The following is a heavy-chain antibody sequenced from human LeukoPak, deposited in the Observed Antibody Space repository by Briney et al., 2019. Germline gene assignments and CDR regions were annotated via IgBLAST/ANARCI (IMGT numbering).Heavy chain of an antibody. J-gene: IGHJ5*02. D-gene: IGHD4-11*01. CDR3: ARRSTGYSNYVDWFDP. CDR1: GGSISSYY. CDR2: IYYSGST. V-gene: IGHV4-59*08. Sequence: SETLSLTCTVSGGSISSYYWSWIRQPPGKGLEWIGYIYYSGSTNYNPSLKSRVTISVDTSKNQFSLELSSVTAADTAVYYCARRSTGYSNYVDWFDPWGQGTLVTVSS.